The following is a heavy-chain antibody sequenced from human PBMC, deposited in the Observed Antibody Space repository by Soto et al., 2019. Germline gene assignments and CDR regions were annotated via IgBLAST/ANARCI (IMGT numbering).Heavy chain of an antibody. CDR3: ARGRYGDY. Sequence: QVHLVQSGAEVKKPGASVKVSCQASGYAFTTYGITWVRQAPGQGLEWMGWISAHNGNPNYAQKLQATVTVTRDTSTSAAYMELRGLRSADAAVYYCARGRYGDYWGQGALVTVSS. J-gene: IGHJ4*02. D-gene: IGHD1-1*01. CDR2: ISAHNGNP. V-gene: IGHV1-18*01. CDR1: GYAFTTYG.